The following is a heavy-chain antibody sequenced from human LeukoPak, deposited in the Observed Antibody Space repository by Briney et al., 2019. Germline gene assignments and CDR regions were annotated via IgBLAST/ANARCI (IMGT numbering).Heavy chain of an antibody. CDR3: ARDEASGWYW. D-gene: IGHD6-19*01. Sequence: KTSETLSLTCTVSGRSISSGGYYWSWIRQHPGKGLEWIGYIYYSGSTYYNPSLKSRVTISVDTSKNQFSLKLSSVTAADTAVYYCARDEASGWYWWGQGTLVTVSS. CDR2: IYYSGST. V-gene: IGHV4-31*03. CDR1: GRSISSGGYY. J-gene: IGHJ4*02.